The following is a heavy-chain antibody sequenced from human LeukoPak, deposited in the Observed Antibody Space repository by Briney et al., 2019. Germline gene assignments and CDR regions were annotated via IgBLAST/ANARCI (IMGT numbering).Heavy chain of an antibody. CDR3: ARDVPRNDYYYYGMDV. CDR1: GYTFTGHY. CDR2: INPNSGGT. V-gene: IGHV1-2*02. D-gene: IGHD2-2*01. Sequence: ASVKVSCKASGYTFTGHYMHWLRQAPGQGHEWMGWINPNSGGTNYAQKFQGRVTMARDTSISTDYMELSRLRSDDTAVYYCARDVPRNDYYYYGMDVWGQGTTVTVSS. J-gene: IGHJ6*02.